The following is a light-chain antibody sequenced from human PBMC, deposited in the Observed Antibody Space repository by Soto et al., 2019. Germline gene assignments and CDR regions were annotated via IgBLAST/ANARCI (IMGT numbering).Light chain of an antibody. CDR3: QQYGSWT. V-gene: IGKV3-11*01. CDR1: QSVGDY. CDR2: DAS. Sequence: EIVLTQSPATLSLSPGERATLSCRASQSVGDYLGQYQQKPGQAPRLLIYDASQRATGVPARFNASGSGTDFTLTISSLEPEDFAVYYCQQYGSWTFGQGTKVDIK. J-gene: IGKJ1*01.